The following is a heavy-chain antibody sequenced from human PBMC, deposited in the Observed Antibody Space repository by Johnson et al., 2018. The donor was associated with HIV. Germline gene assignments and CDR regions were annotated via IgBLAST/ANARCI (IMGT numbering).Heavy chain of an antibody. CDR1: GFTFSDYY. J-gene: IGHJ3*02. D-gene: IGHD1-26*01. V-gene: IGHV3-11*04. CDR3: ARLNSGRSYGAYDAFDI. Sequence: VQLVESGGGLVKPGGSLRLSCAASGFTFSDYYMSWIRQAPGKGLEWVSYISSSGSTIYYADSVKGRFTIARDNAKTSLYLQMNSLRAEDTAVYSCARLNSGRSYGAYDAFDIWGQGTMVTFSS. CDR2: ISSSGSTI.